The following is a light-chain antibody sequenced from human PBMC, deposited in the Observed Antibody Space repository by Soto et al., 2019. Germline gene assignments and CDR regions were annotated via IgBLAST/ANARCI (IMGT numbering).Light chain of an antibody. Sequence: EIVLTQSPGTLSLSPGERATLSCRASQSVSAPYLAWYQQKSGQAPRLLIYGASRRATGIPDRFSGSGSGTDFTLTSSRLESEDFAVYYCQQYGTSITFGQGTRLEIK. CDR3: QQYGTSIT. J-gene: IGKJ5*01. CDR2: GAS. CDR1: QSVSAPY. V-gene: IGKV3-20*01.